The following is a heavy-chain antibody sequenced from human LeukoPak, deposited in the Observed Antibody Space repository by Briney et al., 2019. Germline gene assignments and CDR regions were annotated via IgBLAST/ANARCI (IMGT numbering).Heavy chain of an antibody. CDR3: AKDAVPPWSGGDYFDY. D-gene: IGHD3-3*01. CDR1: GFTFSSNA. CDR2: ITGNDGST. J-gene: IGHJ4*02. Sequence: QPGGSLRLSCAASGFTFSSNAMSWVRQAPGKGLEWVSVITGNDGSTYYADSVKGRFTISRDNSKNTLSLQMNSLRAEDTAVYYCAKDAVPPWSGGDYFDYWCQGTLVTVSP. V-gene: IGHV3-23*01.